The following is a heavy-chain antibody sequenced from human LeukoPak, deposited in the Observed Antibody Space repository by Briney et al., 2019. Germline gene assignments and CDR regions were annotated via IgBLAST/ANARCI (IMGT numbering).Heavy chain of an antibody. J-gene: IGHJ6*03. V-gene: IGHV1-18*01. CDR1: GYTFTSYG. CDR2: ISAYNGNT. CDR3: ARVPDILTGFYYYYYMDV. D-gene: IGHD3-9*01. Sequence: ASVKVSCKASGYTFTSYGISWVRQAPGQGLEWMGWISAYNGNTNYAQKLQGRVTMTTDTSTSTAYMELRSPRSDDTAVYYCARVPDILTGFYYYYYMDVWGKGTTVTVSS.